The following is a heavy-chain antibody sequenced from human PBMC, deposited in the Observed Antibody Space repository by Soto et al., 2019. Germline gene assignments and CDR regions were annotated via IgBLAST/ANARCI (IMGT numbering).Heavy chain of an antibody. CDR3: ARDKPEGSNWNYGCFLYYYYYGMDV. D-gene: IGHD1-7*01. J-gene: IGHJ6*02. V-gene: IGHV1-2*02. Sequence: ASVKVSCKASGYTFTGYYMHWVRQAPGQGLEWMGWINPNSGGTNYAQKFQGRVTMTRDTSISTAYMELSRLRSDDTAVYYCARDKPEGSNWNYGCFLYYYYYGMDVWGQGTTVTVSS. CDR2: INPNSGGT. CDR1: GYTFTGYY.